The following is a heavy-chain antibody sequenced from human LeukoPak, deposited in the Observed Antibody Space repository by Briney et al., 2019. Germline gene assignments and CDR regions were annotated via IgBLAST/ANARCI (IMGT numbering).Heavy chain of an antibody. CDR1: GFTLSSSA. Sequence: GGSLRLSCTASGFTLSSSAMYWVRQAPGKGLEFVSVITSSGTGTDYADSVKGRFTISGDNSKNTLYLQMGSLRADDMAIYYCARIRSGWYFDYWGQGTLVTVSS. CDR3: ARIRSGWYFDY. D-gene: IGHD6-19*01. CDR2: ITSSGTGT. V-gene: IGHV3-64*02. J-gene: IGHJ4*02.